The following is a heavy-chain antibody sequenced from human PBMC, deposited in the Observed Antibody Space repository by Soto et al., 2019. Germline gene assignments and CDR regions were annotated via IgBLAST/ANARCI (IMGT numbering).Heavy chain of an antibody. V-gene: IGHV1-8*01. CDR3: ARPYYDFWSGYPNWYDP. J-gene: IGHJ5*02. Sequence: ASVKVSCKASGYTFTSYDINWVRQATGQGLEWMGWMNPNSGNTGYAQKFQGRVTMTRNTSISTAYMELSSLRSEDTTVYYCARPYYDFWSGYPNWYDPWGQGTLVTVPS. CDR2: MNPNSGNT. CDR1: GYTFTSYD. D-gene: IGHD3-3*01.